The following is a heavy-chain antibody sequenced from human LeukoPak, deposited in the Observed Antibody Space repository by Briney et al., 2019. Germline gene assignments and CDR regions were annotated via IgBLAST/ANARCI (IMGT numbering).Heavy chain of an antibody. D-gene: IGHD2-15*01. Sequence: GGSLRLSCAASGFTFSDYDMSWIRQAPGKGLAWVSYISSSSTTIYYADSVKGRFTISRDNAKNSVYLQMNSLGAEDTAVYYCIRQYCSENYCPVLDYWGQGTLVTVSS. V-gene: IGHV3-11*01. J-gene: IGHJ4*02. CDR1: GFTFSDYD. CDR3: IRQYCSENYCPVLDY. CDR2: ISSSSTTI.